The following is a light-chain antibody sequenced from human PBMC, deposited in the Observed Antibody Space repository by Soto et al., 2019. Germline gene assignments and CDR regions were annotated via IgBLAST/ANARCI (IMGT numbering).Light chain of an antibody. CDR2: WAS. CDR1: QSVLYTSNNKNQ. Sequence: DIVMTQSPDSLAVSLGERATINCKSSQSVLYTSNNKNQLAWYQQKPGQPPKLLIYWASTRESGVPDRFSGSGSGTDFTLTISSLHAEDVAVYYCQQYYTTPRTFGQGTKVEIK. J-gene: IGKJ1*01. V-gene: IGKV4-1*01. CDR3: QQYYTTPRT.